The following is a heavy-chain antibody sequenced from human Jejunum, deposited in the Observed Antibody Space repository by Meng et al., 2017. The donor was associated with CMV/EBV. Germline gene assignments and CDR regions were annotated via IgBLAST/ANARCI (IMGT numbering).Heavy chain of an antibody. V-gene: IGHV4-59*01. CDR2: IYYNGST. Sequence: TVSGASISRNFWNWIRQPPGKGLEWIGYIYYNGSTNYNPSLKSRVTISVDMSKNQFSLKLGSVTAADTAVYYCAREGVSYYYGMDVWGQGTTVTV. CDR1: GASISRNF. CDR3: AREGVSYYYGMDV. J-gene: IGHJ6*02.